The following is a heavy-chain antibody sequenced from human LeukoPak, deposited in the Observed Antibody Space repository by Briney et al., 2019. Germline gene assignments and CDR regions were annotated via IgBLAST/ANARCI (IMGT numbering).Heavy chain of an antibody. D-gene: IGHD7-27*01. Sequence: GGSLRLSCAASGFSLSNYWMFWVRQAPGKGLVWVSRINTDETTIQYADSVRGRFSISRDISKNALYLQMNNLGPEDTALYYCVRGLSGVSSWYFDLWGRGTLVSVS. V-gene: IGHV3-74*03. CDR1: GFSLSNYW. J-gene: IGHJ2*01. CDR3: VRGLSGVSSWYFDL. CDR2: INTDETTI.